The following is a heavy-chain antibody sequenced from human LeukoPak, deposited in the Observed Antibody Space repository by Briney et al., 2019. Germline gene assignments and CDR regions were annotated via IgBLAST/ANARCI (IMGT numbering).Heavy chain of an antibody. CDR3: ARQRWVTGPADY. J-gene: IGHJ4*02. CDR2: IYFSGTT. V-gene: IGHV4-39*01. CDR1: GGSISSSSYY. Sequence: SETLSLTCTVSGGSISSSSYYWGWIRQPPGKGLEWIGSIYFSGTTYYNPSLKSRVTISVDTSKNQFSLKLSSVTAADTAVYYCARQRWVTGPADYRGQGTLVTVSS. D-gene: IGHD2-21*02.